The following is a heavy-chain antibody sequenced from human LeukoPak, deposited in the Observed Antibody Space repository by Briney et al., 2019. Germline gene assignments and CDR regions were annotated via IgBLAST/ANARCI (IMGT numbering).Heavy chain of an antibody. CDR2: INHSGST. CDR3: VRLALPTGTLDY. J-gene: IGHJ4*02. CDR1: GGSFSGYY. Sequence: SETLSLTCAVYGGSFSGYYWSWIRQPPGKGLEWIGEINHSGSTNYNPSLKSRVTISVDTSKNQFSLKLSSVTAADTAVYYCVRLALPTGTLDYWGQGTLVTVSS. V-gene: IGHV4-34*01. D-gene: IGHD1-1*01.